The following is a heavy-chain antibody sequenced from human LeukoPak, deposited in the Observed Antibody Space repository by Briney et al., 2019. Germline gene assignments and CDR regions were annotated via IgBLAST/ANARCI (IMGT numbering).Heavy chain of an antibody. J-gene: IGHJ3*02. Sequence: PSETLSLTCTVACGSISTYYCRWIRQPPGKGLEWIGYIYYSGSTNYNPSLKSRVTISVDTSKNQFSLKLSSVTAVEKAVYYCGRHGYFDSLFDAFDIWGQGTMVTVSS. D-gene: IGHD3-9*01. V-gene: IGHV4-59*08. CDR1: CGSISTYY. CDR2: IYYSGST. CDR3: GRHGYFDSLFDAFDI.